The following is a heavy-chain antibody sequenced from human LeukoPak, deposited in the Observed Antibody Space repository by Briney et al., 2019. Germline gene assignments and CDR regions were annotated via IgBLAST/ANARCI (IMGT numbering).Heavy chain of an antibody. CDR2: IYYSGST. V-gene: IGHV4-39*01. CDR3: ARHRVVPAAIYPFDY. D-gene: IGHD2-2*02. Sequence: SETLSLTCTVSGGSISSSSYYWGWIRQPPGKGLEWIGSIYYSGSTYYNPSLKSRATISVDTSKNQFSLKLSSVTAADTAVYYCARHRVVPAAIYPFDYWGQGTLVTVSS. J-gene: IGHJ4*02. CDR1: GGSISSSSYY.